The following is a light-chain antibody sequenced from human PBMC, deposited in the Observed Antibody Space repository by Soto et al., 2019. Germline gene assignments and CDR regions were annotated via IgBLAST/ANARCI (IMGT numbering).Light chain of an antibody. Sequence: EIVLTQSPATLSLSPGERATLSCRASESVSSYLAWYQQKPGQAPRLLIYDASNRATGIPARFSGSGSGTDEDLTNSSLEPEDFAVYYCKQRSNWPGFGGGKKVEIK. V-gene: IGKV3-11*01. CDR1: ESVSSY. J-gene: IGKJ4*02. CDR2: DAS. CDR3: KQRSNWPG.